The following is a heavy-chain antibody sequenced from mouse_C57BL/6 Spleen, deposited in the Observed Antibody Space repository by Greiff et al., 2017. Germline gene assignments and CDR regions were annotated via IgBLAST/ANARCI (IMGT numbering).Heavy chain of an antibody. D-gene: IGHD1-1*01. CDR1: GYSFTGYY. CDR2: IYPYNGVS. CDR3: AHYYGSSSGGFYWYFDV. J-gene: IGHJ1*03. V-gene: IGHV1-31*01. Sequence: EVQRVESGPELVKPGASVKISCKASGYSFTGYYMHWVKQSHGNILDWIGYIYPYNGVSSYNQKFKGKATLTVDKSSSTAYMGIRSLTSEDSAVYYCAHYYGSSSGGFYWYFDVWGTGTTVTVSS.